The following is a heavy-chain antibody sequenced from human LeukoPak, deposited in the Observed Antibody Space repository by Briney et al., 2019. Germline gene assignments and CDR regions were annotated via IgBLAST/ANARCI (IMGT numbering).Heavy chain of an antibody. CDR3: ARELLYHYYEY. CDR1: GFTVSRRF. D-gene: IGHD2-2*01. CDR2: LYDDGTT. Sequence: QPGGSLRLSCEVSGFTVSRRFMSWVRQAPGKGLDWVSVLYDDGTTHYADSVKGRFTISRDTSQNILYLEMNSLRADDTAVYYCARELLYHYYEYWGQGTLVTVSA. J-gene: IGHJ4*02. V-gene: IGHV3-53*01.